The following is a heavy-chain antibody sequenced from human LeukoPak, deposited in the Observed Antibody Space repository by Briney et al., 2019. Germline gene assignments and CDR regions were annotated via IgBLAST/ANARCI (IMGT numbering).Heavy chain of an antibody. Sequence: SETLSLTCAVSGGSISSGGYSWSWIRRPPGKGLEWIGYIYHSGSTYYNPSLTSRVTISVDRSKNQFSLELRSVTAADTAVYYCARDGGDSSAWYFDYWGQGTLVTVSS. CDR3: ARDGGDSSAWYFDY. CDR2: IYHSGST. D-gene: IGHD5-18*01. CDR1: GGSISSGGYS. J-gene: IGHJ4*02. V-gene: IGHV4-30-2*01.